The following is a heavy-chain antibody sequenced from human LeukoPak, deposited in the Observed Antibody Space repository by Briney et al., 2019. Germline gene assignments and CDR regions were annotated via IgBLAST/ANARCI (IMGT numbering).Heavy chain of an antibody. V-gene: IGHV1-2*06. J-gene: IGHJ4*02. CDR1: GYTFTGYY. D-gene: IGHD5-24*01. CDR3: ARDLDGYNYDY. CDR2: INPNTGGT. Sequence: ASVKVSCKASGYTFTGYYLHWVRQAPGQGLAWMGRINPNTGGTNYAQKFQGRVTMTRDTSISTAYMELSRLRSDDSAVYYCARDLDGYNYDYWGQGTLVTVSS.